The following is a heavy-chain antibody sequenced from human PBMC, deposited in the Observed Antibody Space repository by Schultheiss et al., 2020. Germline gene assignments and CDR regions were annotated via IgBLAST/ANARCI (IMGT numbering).Heavy chain of an antibody. D-gene: IGHD2-8*02. CDR3: AKDLGCTGGVCYTAKYMDV. J-gene: IGHJ6*03. CDR2: ISGTGDST. Sequence: GGSLRLSCAASGFTFSDYYMSWIRQAPGKGLEWVSTISGTGDSTYYADSVKGRFTISRDNSKNTLFLQMNSLRAGDTAVYYCAKDLGCTGGVCYTAKYMDVWGKGTTVTVSS. V-gene: IGHV3-23*01. CDR1: GFTFSDYY.